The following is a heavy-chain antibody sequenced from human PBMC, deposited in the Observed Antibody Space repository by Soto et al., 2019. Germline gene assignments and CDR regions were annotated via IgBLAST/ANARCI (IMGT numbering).Heavy chain of an antibody. CDR2: VYYSGST. J-gene: IGHJ4*01. Sequence: PSETLSLTCDVSGDSISTYHWSWIRQPPGKGLEWIGYVYYSGSTLYNPSLESRVTLSIDMSKKQVSLKLNSVIAADTAVYYCARTRMIESWIDYWGHGTLVTVSS. CDR1: GDSISTYH. D-gene: IGHD2-21*01. CDR3: ARTRMIESWIDY. V-gene: IGHV4-59*01.